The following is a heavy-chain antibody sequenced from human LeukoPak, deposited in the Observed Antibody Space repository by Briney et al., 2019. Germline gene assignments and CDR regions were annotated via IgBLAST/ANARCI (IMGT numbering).Heavy chain of an antibody. J-gene: IGHJ4*02. CDR3: VRVDPDSSSTLEVFDY. V-gene: IGHV4-59*01. D-gene: IGHD6-6*01. CDR1: GGSISRYY. CDR2: IYYSGST. Sequence: SETLSLTCSVSGGSISRYYWSWIRQPPGKGLEWIGYIYYSGSTNYNPSLKSRVTISVDTSKNQFSLKLSSVTAADTAVYYCVRVDPDSSSTLEVFDYWGQGTLVTVSS.